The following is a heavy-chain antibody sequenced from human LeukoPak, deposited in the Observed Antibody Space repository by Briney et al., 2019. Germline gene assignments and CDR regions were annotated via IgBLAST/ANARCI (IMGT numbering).Heavy chain of an antibody. Sequence: PGGSLRLSCAASGFTFSTYAMSWVRQAPGKGLAWVSGIGGGGGSTYYAVSVKGRFTISRDTSKNTLYLEMNSLGAEDTALYYCAKSKGSSWYGVDNWGQGTLVTVSS. J-gene: IGHJ4*02. CDR1: GFTFSTYA. V-gene: IGHV3-23*01. CDR2: IGGGGGST. CDR3: AKSKGSSWYGVDN. D-gene: IGHD6-13*01.